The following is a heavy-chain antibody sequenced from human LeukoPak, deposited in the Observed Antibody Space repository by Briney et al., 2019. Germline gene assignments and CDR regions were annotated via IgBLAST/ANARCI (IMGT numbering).Heavy chain of an antibody. Sequence: PSETLSLTCTVSGGSISSGDYYWSWIRQPPGTGLEWIGYIYYSGSTYYNPSLKSRVTISVDTSKNQFSLKLSSVTAADTAVYYCARDGMDTAMSIDYWGQGTLVTVSS. D-gene: IGHD5-18*01. J-gene: IGHJ4*02. CDR2: IYYSGST. V-gene: IGHV4-30-4*01. CDR1: GGSISSGDYY. CDR3: ARDGMDTAMSIDY.